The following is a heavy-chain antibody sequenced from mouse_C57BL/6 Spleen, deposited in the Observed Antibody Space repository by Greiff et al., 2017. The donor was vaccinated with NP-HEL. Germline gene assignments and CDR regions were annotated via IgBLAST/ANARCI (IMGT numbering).Heavy chain of an antibody. Sequence: QVQLQQSGAELVKPGASVKISCKASGYAFSSYWMNWVKQRPGKGLEWIGQIYPGDGDTNYNGKFKGKATLTADKSSSTAYMQLSSLTSEDSAVYFCANLYYYGSSYAMDYWGQGTSVTVSS. CDR3: ANLYYYGSSYAMDY. CDR2: IYPGDGDT. CDR1: GYAFSSYW. V-gene: IGHV1-80*01. J-gene: IGHJ4*01. D-gene: IGHD1-1*01.